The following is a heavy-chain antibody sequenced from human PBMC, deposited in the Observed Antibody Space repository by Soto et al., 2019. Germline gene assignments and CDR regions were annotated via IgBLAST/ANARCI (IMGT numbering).Heavy chain of an antibody. Sequence: SETLSLTCTVSGGSISSYYWSWIRQPPGKGLEWIGYIYYSGSTNYNPSLKSRVTISVDTSKNQFSLKLSSVTAADTAVYYCARDKKLRFFEFPGGWCDPWGQGTLVTVSS. CDR2: IYYSGST. D-gene: IGHD3-3*01. V-gene: IGHV4-59*01. J-gene: IGHJ5*02. CDR3: ARDKKLRFFEFPGGWCDP. CDR1: GGSISSYY.